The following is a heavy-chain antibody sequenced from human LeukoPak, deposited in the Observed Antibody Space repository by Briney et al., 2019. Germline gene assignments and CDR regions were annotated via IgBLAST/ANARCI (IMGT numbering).Heavy chain of an antibody. CDR3: AREGYSSSHFDY. CDR1: GGSISSYY. D-gene: IGHD6-6*01. V-gene: IGHV4-59*01. CDR2: IYYSGST. J-gene: IGHJ4*02. Sequence: PSETLSLTCTVSGGSISSYYWSWIRQPPGKGLEWIGYIYYSGSTNYNPSLKSRVTISVDTSKNQFSLKLSSVTAAGTAVYYCAREGYSSSHFDYWGQGTLVTVSS.